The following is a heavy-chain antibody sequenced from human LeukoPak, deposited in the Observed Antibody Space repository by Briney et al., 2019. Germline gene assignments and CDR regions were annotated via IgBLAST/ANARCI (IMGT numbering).Heavy chain of an antibody. CDR2: IKHDGSEE. Sequence: GGSLRLSCAASGFTFSSYWMSWVRQAPGRGLEWVAHIKHDGSEEYYVDSMKGRFTVSRDNAKNSLYLQMNSLRAEDTAVYYCAREKFDYWGPGTLVTVPS. V-gene: IGHV3-7*01. J-gene: IGHJ4*02. CDR1: GFTFSSYW. CDR3: AREKFDY.